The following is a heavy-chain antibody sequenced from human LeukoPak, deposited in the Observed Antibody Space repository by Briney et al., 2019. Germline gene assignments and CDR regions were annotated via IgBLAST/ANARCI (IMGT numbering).Heavy chain of an antibody. J-gene: IGHJ5*02. V-gene: IGHV1-58*01. Sequence: SVKVSCKASGFTFTSRSAVQWVRQARGQRLEWIGWIVVDSDNTNYAENFQGRVTITRDMSASTSYMELSSLRSEDTTVYFCAAPYTSSWFDLWGQGTLVTVSS. D-gene: IGHD6-13*01. CDR2: IVVDSDNT. CDR3: AAPYTSSWFDL. CDR1: GFTFTSRSA.